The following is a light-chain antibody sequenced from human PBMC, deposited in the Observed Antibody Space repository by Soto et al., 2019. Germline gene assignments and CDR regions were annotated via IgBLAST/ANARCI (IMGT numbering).Light chain of an antibody. CDR2: AAS. CDR3: QQSSSTLMYT. Sequence: DIQTTQSPSSLSASVGDRVTITCRASQSISRYLNWYQQKPGKAPQLLISAASILQSGVPSRFSGSGSGTDFTLTISSLQPEDFATYYCQQSSSTLMYTFGQGTKLEIK. J-gene: IGKJ2*01. V-gene: IGKV1-39*01. CDR1: QSISRY.